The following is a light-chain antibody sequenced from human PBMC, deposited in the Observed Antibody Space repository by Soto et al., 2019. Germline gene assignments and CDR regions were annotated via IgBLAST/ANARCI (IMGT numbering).Light chain of an antibody. J-gene: IGLJ2*01. CDR2: GNN. CDR1: SSNIGAGYD. V-gene: IGLV1-40*01. CDR3: QSYDSSLSAEV. Sequence: QLVLTQPPSVSGAPGQRVTISCTGSSSNIGAGYDVHWYQQLPGTAPKLLIYGNNNRPSGVPDRFSGSKSGTSASLAITGLQAEDEADYYCQSYDSSLSAEVFGGGTKVPS.